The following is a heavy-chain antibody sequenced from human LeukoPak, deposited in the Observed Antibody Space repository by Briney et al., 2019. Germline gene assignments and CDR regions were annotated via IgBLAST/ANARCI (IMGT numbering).Heavy chain of an antibody. CDR2: ISGSGDST. D-gene: IGHD6-6*01. V-gene: IGHV3-23*01. J-gene: IGHJ6*03. CDR1: GFTFSLYW. CDR3: AKAGGSSSSMGGNYFYMDV. Sequence: QSGGSLRLSCAASGFTFSLYWMHWVRQGPGKGLMWVSSISGSGDSTYYADSVKGRFTISRDNSNNTLYLQMNSLRAEYTAVYYCAKAGGSSSSMGGNYFYMDVWGKGTTVTVSS.